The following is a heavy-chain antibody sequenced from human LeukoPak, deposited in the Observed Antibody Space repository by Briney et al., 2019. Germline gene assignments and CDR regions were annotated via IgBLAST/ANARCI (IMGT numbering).Heavy chain of an antibody. Sequence: GGSLRLSCAASGFTFSSYAMHWVRQAPAQGLECVAVISYDGSNKYYADSVKGRFTISRDNSKNTLYLQMISLRAEDTAVYYCARNAYYDILTGYNYYFDYWGQGTLVTVSS. CDR1: GFTFSSYA. V-gene: IGHV3-30-3*01. J-gene: IGHJ4*02. D-gene: IGHD3-9*01. CDR2: ISYDGSNK. CDR3: ARNAYYDILTGYNYYFDY.